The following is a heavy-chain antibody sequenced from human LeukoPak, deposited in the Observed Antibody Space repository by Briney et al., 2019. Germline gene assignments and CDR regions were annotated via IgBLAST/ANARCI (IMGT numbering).Heavy chain of an antibody. V-gene: IGHV3-53*01. CDR2: IYSGGST. Sequence: GGSLRLSCAASGFTVSSNYMSWVRQAPGKGLEWVSVIYSGGSTYYADSVKGRFTISRDNSKNTLYLQMNSLRAEDTAVYYCARDYRSGSRNWFDPWGQGTLVTVSS. CDR1: GFTVSSNY. D-gene: IGHD3-10*01. CDR3: ARDYRSGSRNWFDP. J-gene: IGHJ5*02.